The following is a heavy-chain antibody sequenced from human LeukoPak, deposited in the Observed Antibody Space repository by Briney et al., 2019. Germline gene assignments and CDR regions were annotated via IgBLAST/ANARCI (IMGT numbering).Heavy chain of an antibody. D-gene: IGHD6-13*01. V-gene: IGHV3-9*01. CDR1: GFTFSLYA. CDR2: ISGNSGSI. J-gene: IGHJ5*02. Sequence: GGCLRLSCAASGFTFSLYAMNWVRQAPGKGLEWVSGISGNSGSIGYAVSVKGRFTISRDNAKNSLYLQMNSLRAEDTALYYCAKDRYSSSWYGWFDPWGQGTLVTVSS. CDR3: AKDRYSSSWYGWFDP.